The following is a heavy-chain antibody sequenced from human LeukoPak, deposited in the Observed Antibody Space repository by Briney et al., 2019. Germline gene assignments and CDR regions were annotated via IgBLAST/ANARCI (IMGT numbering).Heavy chain of an antibody. D-gene: IGHD3-10*01. CDR2: IRPSGTET. V-gene: IGHV3-7*01. CDR3: GRFGDEAGIDN. J-gene: IGHJ4*02. Sequence: SGGSLRLSCAASGFTFSTYWMTWVRQAPGKGLEWVANIRPSGTETYYGDPVKGRFTISRDNAKNLLYPQMSSLRAEDTAVYSCGRFGDEAGIDNWGQGTLVTVSS. CDR1: GFTFSTYW.